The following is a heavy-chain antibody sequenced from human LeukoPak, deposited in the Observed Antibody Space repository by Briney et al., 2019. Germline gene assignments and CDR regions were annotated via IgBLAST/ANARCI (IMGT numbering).Heavy chain of an antibody. CDR2: MNPNSGNT. V-gene: IGHV1-8*03. CDR1: RYTFTSYD. D-gene: IGHD3-22*01. Sequence: ASVKVSCKASRYTFTSYDINWVRQATGQGLEWMGWMNPNSGNTGYAQKFQGRVTITRNTSISTAYMELSSLRSEDTAVYYCARGRAYYDSSGYSLDAFDIWGQGTMVTVSS. J-gene: IGHJ3*02. CDR3: ARGRAYYDSSGYSLDAFDI.